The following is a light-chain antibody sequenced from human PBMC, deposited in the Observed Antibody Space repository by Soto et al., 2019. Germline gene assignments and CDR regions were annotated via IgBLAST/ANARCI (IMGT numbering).Light chain of an antibody. Sequence: IVMTQSPATLSVSPCERVTLSCRASQSVGSNLAWYQHKPGQAPRLVIYGVSSRATGIPARFSGSASGTEFTLTISSLQSEDFAVYSCQQYNDWPITFGPGTRLEIK. CDR3: QQYNDWPIT. J-gene: IGKJ5*01. CDR2: GVS. CDR1: QSVGSN. V-gene: IGKV3-15*01.